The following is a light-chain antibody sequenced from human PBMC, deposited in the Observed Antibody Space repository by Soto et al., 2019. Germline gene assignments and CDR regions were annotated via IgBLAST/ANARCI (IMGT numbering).Light chain of an antibody. Sequence: DIVLTQSPDILSLSPGERATLSCRASPSVSGRNVAWYQHRPGQSPRLLIYGAVHRATGISERFTGSGSGTDFTLTISRLEPEDFAVYYCLQFIQSPRTFGQGTKVEIK. CDR1: PSVSGRN. V-gene: IGKV3-20*01. CDR3: LQFIQSPRT. J-gene: IGKJ1*01. CDR2: GAV.